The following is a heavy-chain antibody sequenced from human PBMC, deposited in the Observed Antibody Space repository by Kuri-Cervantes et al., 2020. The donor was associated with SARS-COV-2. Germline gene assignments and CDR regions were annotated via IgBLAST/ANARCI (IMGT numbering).Heavy chain of an antibody. CDR3: ATAPGLPSGSINWFDP. CDR1: GHTLTELS. V-gene: IGHV1-24*01. J-gene: IGHJ5*02. CDR2: FDPEDGET. Sequence: ASVKVSCKVSGHTLTELSMHWVRQAPGKGLEWMGGFDPEDGETIYAQKFQGRVTMTEDTSTDTAYMELSSLRSEDTAVYYCATAPGLPSGSINWFDPWGQGTLVTVSS. D-gene: IGHD3-10*01.